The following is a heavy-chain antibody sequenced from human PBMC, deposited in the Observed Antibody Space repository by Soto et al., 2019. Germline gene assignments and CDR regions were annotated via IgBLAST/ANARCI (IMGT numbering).Heavy chain of an antibody. V-gene: IGHV1-18*01. CDR3: ARGRDGDY. J-gene: IGHJ4*02. CDR2: ISAHNGNT. D-gene: IGHD6-6*01. Sequence: QVHLVQSGAEVKKPGASVKVSCKGSGYDFTTYGITWVRQAPGQGLEWMAWISAHNGNTDYAQKLQGRVTVTRDTTTSTAYMGLRSLRSDDTAMDYCARGRDGDYWGQGALVTVSS. CDR1: GYDFTTYG.